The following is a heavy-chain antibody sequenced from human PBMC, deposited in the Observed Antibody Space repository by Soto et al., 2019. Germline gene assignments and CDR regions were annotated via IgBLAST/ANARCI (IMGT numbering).Heavy chain of an antibody. Sequence: SQTLSLSCAISGDGVSSNSAAWNWIRQSPSRGLEWLGRTYYRSKWYNDYAVSVKSRISINPDTSKNQFSLQLNSVTAADTAVYYCARAGRGYCSGGSCYSGLHGMDVWGQGTTVTVSS. CDR2: TYYRSKWYN. CDR1: GDGVSSNSAA. J-gene: IGHJ6*02. D-gene: IGHD2-15*01. CDR3: ARAGRGYCSGGSCYSGLHGMDV. V-gene: IGHV6-1*01.